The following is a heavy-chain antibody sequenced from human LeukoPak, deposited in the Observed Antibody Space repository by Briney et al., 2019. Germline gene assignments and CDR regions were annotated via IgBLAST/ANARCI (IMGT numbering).Heavy chain of an antibody. Sequence: PSQTLSLTCAVSGGSISSGGYSWSWIRQPPGKGLEWIGYIYHSGSTYYNPSLKSRVTISVDRSKNQFSLNLRSVTAADTAVYYCARGAFFDYWGQGTLVTVSS. V-gene: IGHV4-30-2*01. CDR2: IYHSGST. CDR3: ARGAFFDY. J-gene: IGHJ4*02. CDR1: GGSISSGGYS.